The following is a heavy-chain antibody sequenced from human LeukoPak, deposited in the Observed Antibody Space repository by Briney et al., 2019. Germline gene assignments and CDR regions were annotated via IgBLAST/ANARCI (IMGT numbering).Heavy chain of an antibody. Sequence: PSETLSLTCTVSGGSISSSSYYWSWIRQPPGKGLEWIGEINHSGSTNYNPSLKSRVTISVDTSKNQFSLKLSSVTAADTAVYYCARGRDIVVVPAAKRYYYYYMDVWGKGTTVTVSS. J-gene: IGHJ6*03. D-gene: IGHD2-2*01. CDR2: INHSGST. V-gene: IGHV4-39*07. CDR3: ARGRDIVVVPAAKRYYYYYMDV. CDR1: GGSISSSSYY.